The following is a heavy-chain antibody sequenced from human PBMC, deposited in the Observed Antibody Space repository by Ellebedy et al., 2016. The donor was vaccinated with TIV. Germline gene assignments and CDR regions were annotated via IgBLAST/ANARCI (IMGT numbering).Heavy chain of an antibody. CDR1: GFTFSDYN. Sequence: GESLKISCAASGFTFSDYNMSWVRQTPGKGLEWVANIKQDGSEKYYVDSVKGRFTISRDNAKNSLYLQMNSLRAEDTAVYYCARAPKLLRYGELLPHFDYWGQGTLVTVSS. V-gene: IGHV3-7*01. CDR2: IKQDGSEK. D-gene: IGHD3-10*01. CDR3: ARAPKLLRYGELLPHFDY. J-gene: IGHJ4*02.